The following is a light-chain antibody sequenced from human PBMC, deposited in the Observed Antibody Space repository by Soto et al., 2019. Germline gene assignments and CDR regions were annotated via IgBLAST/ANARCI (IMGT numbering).Light chain of an antibody. CDR1: QSVSSY. CDR2: DAS. V-gene: IGKV3-11*01. Sequence: VWTPSPPTKSLSPVESATLSCGASQSVSSYLSWYQQKPGQAPRLLIYDASNRATGIPARFSGSGSGTDFTLTISSLETEDSAFYYGAQCRNWPLITFG. CDR3: AQCRNWPLIT. J-gene: IGKJ2*01.